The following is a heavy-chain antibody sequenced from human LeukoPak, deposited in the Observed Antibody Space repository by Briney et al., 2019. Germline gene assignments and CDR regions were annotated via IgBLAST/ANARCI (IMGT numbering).Heavy chain of an antibody. CDR2: IYYSGST. J-gene: IGHJ3*02. Sequence: SETLSLTCTVSGGSISSYYWSWIRQPPGKGLEWIGYIYYSGSTNYNPSLKSRVTISVDMSKNQFSLKLSSVTAADTAVYYCARDSGSYRGDAFDIWGQGTMVTVSS. V-gene: IGHV4-59*01. D-gene: IGHD1-26*01. CDR3: ARDSGSYRGDAFDI. CDR1: GGSISSYY.